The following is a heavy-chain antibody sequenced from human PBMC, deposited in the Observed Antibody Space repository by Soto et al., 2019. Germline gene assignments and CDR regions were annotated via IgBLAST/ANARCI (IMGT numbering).Heavy chain of an antibody. CDR2: TRNKANGYTT. D-gene: IGHD5-18*01. CDR3: ARGGRGYSYGYPFDY. CDR1: GFTFSDHY. V-gene: IGHV3-72*01. Sequence: EVQVVESGGGLVQPGGSLRLSCAASGFTFSDHYMDWVRQAPGKGLEWVGRTRNKANGYTTEYATSVKGRFTISKDDSKNSLYLKMNSLKTEDTAVYYCARGGRGYSYGYPFDYWGQDTLVPVSS. J-gene: IGHJ4*02.